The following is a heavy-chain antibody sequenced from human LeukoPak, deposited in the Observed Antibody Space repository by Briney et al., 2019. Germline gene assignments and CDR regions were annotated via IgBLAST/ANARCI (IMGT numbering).Heavy chain of an antibody. CDR2: ISYDGSDK. J-gene: IGHJ4*02. CDR1: GFTFSSYA. V-gene: IGHV3-30-3*01. CDR3: ARVSTAVGPDY. Sequence: GGSLRRSCAASGFTFSSYAMHWVRQAPGKGLEWVAVISYDGSDKYYADSVKGRFTISRDNSKITLYLQINSLRAEDTAVYYCARVSTAVGPDYWGQGTLVTVSS. D-gene: IGHD6-13*01.